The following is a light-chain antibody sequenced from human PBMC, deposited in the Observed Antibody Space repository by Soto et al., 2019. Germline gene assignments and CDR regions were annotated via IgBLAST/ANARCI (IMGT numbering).Light chain of an antibody. CDR3: QHSYSTGPT. CDR2: AAS. Sequence: DIQMTQSPSSLSASVGDRVTITCRASQSISSYLNWYQQKPGKAPNLLIYAASSLQSGVPSRFSGSGSGTDFTLTISSLQPEEFATYYCQHSYSTGPTFGQGTKLDIK. V-gene: IGKV1-39*01. CDR1: QSISSY. J-gene: IGKJ2*01.